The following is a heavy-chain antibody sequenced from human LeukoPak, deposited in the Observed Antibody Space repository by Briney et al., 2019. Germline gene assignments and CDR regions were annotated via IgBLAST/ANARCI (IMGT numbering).Heavy chain of an antibody. V-gene: IGHV3-48*03. CDR1: GLSFSTSE. CDR3: AREGNWNKLDY. CDR2: ISGSAGTL. Sequence: GGSLRLSCAASGLSFSTSEVKSGRQAPGKGLEWVSYISGSAGTLYYADSVKGRFTTSRDNAKKSLYLQMNSLRAEDTTVYYCAREGNWNKLDYWGQGTLVTVSS. D-gene: IGHD1/OR15-1a*01. J-gene: IGHJ4*02.